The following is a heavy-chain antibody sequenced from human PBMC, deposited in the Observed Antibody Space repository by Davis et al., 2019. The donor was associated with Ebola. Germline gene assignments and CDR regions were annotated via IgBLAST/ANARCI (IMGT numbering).Heavy chain of an antibody. Sequence: MPSETLSLTCTVSGGSVSSGSYYWSWIRQPPGKGLEWIGYIYYSGSTNYNPSLKSRVTISVDTSKNQFSLKLSSVTAADTAVYYCARLTDYDFWSGYYTDTRTFDYWGQGTLVTVSS. CDR1: GGSVSSGSYY. J-gene: IGHJ4*02. CDR2: IYYSGST. D-gene: IGHD3-3*01. V-gene: IGHV4-61*01. CDR3: ARLTDYDFWSGYYTDTRTFDY.